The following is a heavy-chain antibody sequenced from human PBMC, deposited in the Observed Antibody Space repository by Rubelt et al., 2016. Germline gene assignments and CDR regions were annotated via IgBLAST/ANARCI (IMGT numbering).Heavy chain of an antibody. V-gene: IGHV3-23*01. CDR2: ISDSGGIT. D-gene: IGHD3-10*01. Sequence: KGLEWVSTISDSGGITYYGDSVKGRFTISRDNSKKTLYLQMNSLRAEDTAIYYCAKDLAEARRAYYYYGMDVWGQGTTVTVSS. J-gene: IGHJ6*02. CDR3: AKDLAEARRAYYYYGMDV.